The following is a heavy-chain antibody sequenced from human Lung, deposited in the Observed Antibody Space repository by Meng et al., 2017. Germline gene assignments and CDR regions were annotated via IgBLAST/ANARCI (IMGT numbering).Heavy chain of an antibody. CDR1: GGSISSRNW. J-gene: IGHJ5*02. D-gene: IGHD3-3*01. CDR2: IYHSGRT. V-gene: IGHV4-4*02. CDR3: VRGGQDQAYYDFWSGPFDP. Sequence: QWQLQESGQGLVKPSGTLSLTCAVFGGSISSRNWWSWVRQSPGKGLEWIGEIYHSGRTNYNPSLESRVTISLDKSQNHFSLKVKSVTAADTAVYYCVRGGQDQAYYDFWSGPFDPWGQGTLVTVSS.